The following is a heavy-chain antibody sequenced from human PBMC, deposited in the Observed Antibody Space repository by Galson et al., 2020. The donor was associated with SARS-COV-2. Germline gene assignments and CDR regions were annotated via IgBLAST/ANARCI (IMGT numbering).Heavy chain of an antibody. CDR3: ARTGYTSSLGH. J-gene: IGHJ4*02. Sequence: GASVKVSCKTSGYRFSGYFIHWVRQAPGQGLEWMGWINPNNGDTIYAQKFQGRVTMTRDKSITTAYMDLSRLKSNDTAVYYCARTGYTSSLGHWGQGTLVTVSS. D-gene: IGHD3-9*01. CDR2: INPNNGDT. V-gene: IGHV1-2*02. CDR1: GYRFSGYF.